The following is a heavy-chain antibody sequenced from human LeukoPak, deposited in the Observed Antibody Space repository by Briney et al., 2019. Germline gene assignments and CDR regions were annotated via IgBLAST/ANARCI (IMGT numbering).Heavy chain of an antibody. D-gene: IGHD2-2*01. CDR2: INHSGST. V-gene: IGHV4-34*01. J-gene: IGHJ1*01. CDR1: GGSFSGYY. Sequence: SGTLSLTCAVYGGSFSGYYWSWIRQPPGKGLEWIGEINHSGSTNYNPSLKSRVTISVDTSKNQFSLKLSSVTAADTAVYYCARGRGYIVVVPAATAYFQHWGQGTLVTVSS. CDR3: ARGRGYIVVVPAATAYFQH.